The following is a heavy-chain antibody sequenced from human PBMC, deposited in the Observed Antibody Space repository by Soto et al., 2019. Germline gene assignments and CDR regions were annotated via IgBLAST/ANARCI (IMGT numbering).Heavy chain of an antibody. V-gene: IGHV3-66*01. CDR3: ARDSGWLGTFDY. Sequence: EVQLVESGGGLVQPGGSLRLSCAASGFTVSTNYMTWVRQAPGKGLEWVSVIYSGGITYYADSVKGRFTISRDNSKNMLYLQMNSLRAEDTAVYYCARDSGWLGTFDYWGQGTLVTVSS. CDR1: GFTVSTNY. CDR2: IYSGGIT. D-gene: IGHD6-19*01. J-gene: IGHJ4*02.